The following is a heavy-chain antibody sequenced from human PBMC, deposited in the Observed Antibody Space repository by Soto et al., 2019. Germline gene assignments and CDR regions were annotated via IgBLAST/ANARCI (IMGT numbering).Heavy chain of an antibody. CDR3: ARRGVNDGLDYWFDP. J-gene: IGHJ5*02. Sequence: ASVKVSCKASGYTLTSDGISWVRQAPGQGLEWMGWISAYNGNTNYAQKLQGRVTMTTDTSTSTAYMELRSLRSDDTAVYYCARRGVNDGLDYWFDPWGQGTLVTVSS. V-gene: IGHV1-18*01. CDR2: ISAYNGNT. CDR1: GYTLTSDG. D-gene: IGHD1-1*01.